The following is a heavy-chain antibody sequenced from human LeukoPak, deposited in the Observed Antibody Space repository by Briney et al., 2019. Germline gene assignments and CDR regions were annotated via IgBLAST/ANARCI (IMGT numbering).Heavy chain of an antibody. CDR3: ARLMLGYCGGGSCYDPFDN. CDR1: GFTFDIYW. D-gene: IGHD2-15*01. CDR2: IKHDGSEK. J-gene: IGHJ4*02. V-gene: IGHV3-7*01. Sequence: PGGSLRLSCAASGFTFDIYWMTWVRQAPGKGLEWVANIKHDGSEKHFVDSVKGRFTVSRDNARNSLFLQMNSLRAEDTAVYFCARLMLGYCGGGSCYDPFDNWGQGTLVTVSS.